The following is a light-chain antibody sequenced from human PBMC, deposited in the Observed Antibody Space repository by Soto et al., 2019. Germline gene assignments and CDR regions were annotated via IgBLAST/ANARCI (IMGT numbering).Light chain of an antibody. CDR2: DND. V-gene: IGLV1-51*01. CDR3: GTWDSSLDAGV. Sequence: QTVVTQPPSVSAAPGQKVTISCSGSNSNIGSNSVSWYQQLPGTAPKLLIYDNDKRPSEISDRFSGSRSGTSATLGIAGLQTGDEADYYCGTWDSSLDAGVFGGGTKVTVL. J-gene: IGLJ2*01. CDR1: NSNIGSNS.